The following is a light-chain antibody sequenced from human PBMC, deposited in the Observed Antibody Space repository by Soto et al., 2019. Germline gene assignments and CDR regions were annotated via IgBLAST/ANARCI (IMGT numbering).Light chain of an antibody. V-gene: IGKV1-39*01. CDR3: QQSYSTPRSYT. CDR1: QSISSY. J-gene: IGKJ2*01. Sequence: DIQMTQSPSSLSASVGDRVTITCRASQSISSYLNWYQQKPGKAPKLLIYAASSLQSGVPSRFSGSGSGTDFTLTISSLQPEDFATYYCQQSYSTPRSYTFGQGTKVDIK. CDR2: AAS.